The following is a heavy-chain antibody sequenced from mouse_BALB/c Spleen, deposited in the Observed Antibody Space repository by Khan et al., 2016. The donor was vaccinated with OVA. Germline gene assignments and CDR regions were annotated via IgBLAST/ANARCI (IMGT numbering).Heavy chain of an antibody. CDR1: GYTFTTYW. Sequence: QIQLVQSGAELAKPGASVKMSCKASGYTFTTYWMHWVKQRPGQGLEWIGYINPTSGYTDYNDKFKDRATLSADKSSSTAYMQLNSLTSEDSAVYYCTRERMDYWGQGTTLTVSS. CDR2: INPTSGYT. V-gene: IGHV1-7*01. J-gene: IGHJ2*01. CDR3: TRERMDY.